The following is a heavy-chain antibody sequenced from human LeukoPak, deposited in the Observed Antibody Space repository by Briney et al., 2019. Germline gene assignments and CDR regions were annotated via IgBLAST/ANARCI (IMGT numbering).Heavy chain of an antibody. CDR1: GYTFTSYY. D-gene: IGHD3-22*01. CDR3: ARESLTYYYDSSGYVTASYFDY. V-gene: IGHV1-46*01. J-gene: IGHJ4*02. Sequence: ASVKVSCKASGYTFTSYYMHWMRQAPGQGLEWMGIINPSGGSTSYAQKFQGRVTMTRDMSTSTVYMELSSLRSEDTAVYYCARESLTYYYDSSGYVTASYFDYWGQGTLVTVSS. CDR2: INPSGGST.